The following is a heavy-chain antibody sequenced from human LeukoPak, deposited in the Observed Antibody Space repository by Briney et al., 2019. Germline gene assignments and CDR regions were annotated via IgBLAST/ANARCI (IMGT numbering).Heavy chain of an antibody. D-gene: IGHD3-22*01. Sequence: SETLSLTCTVSGGSISSSSYYWGWIRQPPGKGLEWIGSIYYSGSTYYNPPLKSRVTISVDTSKNQFSLKLSSVTAADTAVYYCARLGLGSGYYYDWGQGTLVTVSS. CDR3: ARLGLGSGYYYD. V-gene: IGHV4-39*01. CDR1: GGSISSSSYY. CDR2: IYYSGST. J-gene: IGHJ4*02.